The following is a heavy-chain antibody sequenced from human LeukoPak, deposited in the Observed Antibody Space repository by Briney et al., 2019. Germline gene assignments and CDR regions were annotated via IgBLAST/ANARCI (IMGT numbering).Heavy chain of an antibody. D-gene: IGHD3-10*01. Sequence: SETLSLTCTVSGGSISSGSYYWSWIRQPAGKGLEWIGRIYSSGSTNYNPSLKSRVTVSVDTSKNQFSLKLSSVSAADTAVYYCARRGPPRTLLRGVKSGWFDPWGQGTLVTVSS. CDR3: ARRGPPRTLLRGVKSGWFDP. J-gene: IGHJ5*02. V-gene: IGHV4-61*02. CDR2: IYSSGST. CDR1: GGSISSGSYY.